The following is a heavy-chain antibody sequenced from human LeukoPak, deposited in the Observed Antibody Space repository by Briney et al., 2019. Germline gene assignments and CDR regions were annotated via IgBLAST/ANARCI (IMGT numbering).Heavy chain of an antibody. V-gene: IGHV3-23*01. Sequence: GGSLRLSCAASGFTFSDYYMSWIRQAPGKGLEWVSAISGSGGSTFYADSVKGRFTISRDNPKNTLFLQMNSPRAEDTAVYYCATSRFYYYPYYWGQGTLVTVSS. CDR3: ATSRFYYYPYY. CDR1: GFTFSDYY. J-gene: IGHJ4*02. CDR2: ISGSGGST. D-gene: IGHD3-10*01.